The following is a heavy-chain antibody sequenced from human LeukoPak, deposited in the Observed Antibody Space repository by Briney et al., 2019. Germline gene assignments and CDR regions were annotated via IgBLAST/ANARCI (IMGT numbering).Heavy chain of an antibody. CDR1: GFTFSSYA. D-gene: IGHD5-18*01. CDR2: ISGSGGST. Sequence: GGSLRLSCAASGFTFSSYAMSWVRQAPGKGLEWVSAISGSGGSTYYADSVKGRFTISRDNSKNTLYLQMNSLRAEDTAVYYCAAARVPEYFQHWGQDTLVTVSS. V-gene: IGHV3-23*01. J-gene: IGHJ1*01. CDR3: AAARVPEYFQH.